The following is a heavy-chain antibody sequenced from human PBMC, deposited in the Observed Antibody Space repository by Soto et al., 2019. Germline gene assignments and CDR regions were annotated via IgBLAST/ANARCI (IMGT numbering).Heavy chain of an antibody. D-gene: IGHD2-2*01. V-gene: IGHV4-59*01. Sequence: QVQLQESGPGLVKPSETLSLTCSVSGGSMFSYYWSWIRQSPGKGLEWLGCIYHSGSNKYSPVHKSRVIMSVDTSNNQYSQQLSYVTAANTAVYCCARDHIVVEPGALDSYCYFMNVWGEGTTVTVSS. CDR2: IYHSGSN. J-gene: IGHJ6*03. CDR3: ARDHIVVEPGALDSYCYFMNV. CDR1: GGSMFSYY.